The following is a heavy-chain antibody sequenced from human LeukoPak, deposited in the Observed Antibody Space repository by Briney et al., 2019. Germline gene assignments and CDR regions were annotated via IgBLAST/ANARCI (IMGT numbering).Heavy chain of an antibody. D-gene: IGHD6-13*01. CDR3: ARDSVSSWDMDV. J-gene: IGHJ6*02. Sequence: GGSLRLSCAASGFSVNNNYVDWVRQAPGKGLEWVSSMDNFAITYYADSVQGRFTISRDSSRNTVFLQMTSLRPEDTAVYFCARDSVSSWDMDVWGQGTTVTVSS. CDR2: MDNFAIT. V-gene: IGHV3-66*03. CDR1: GFSVNNNY.